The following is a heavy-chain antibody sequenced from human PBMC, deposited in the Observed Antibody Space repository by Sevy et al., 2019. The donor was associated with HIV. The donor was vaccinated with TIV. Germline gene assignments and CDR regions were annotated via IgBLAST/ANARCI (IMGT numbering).Heavy chain of an antibody. CDR2: IKQDGSQK. V-gene: IGHV3-7*01. CDR1: EFTFSNYW. D-gene: IGHD3-16*01. CDR3: ARISSYVWGSSHTFDI. J-gene: IGHJ3*02. Sequence: GGSLRLSCVASEFTFSNYWMTWVRQAPGKGLEWVAHIKQDGSQKYFVDSVEGRFTISRDNAKNSLFLYMNSLRAEDTAVYYCARISSYVWGSSHTFDIWGQGTMVTVSS.